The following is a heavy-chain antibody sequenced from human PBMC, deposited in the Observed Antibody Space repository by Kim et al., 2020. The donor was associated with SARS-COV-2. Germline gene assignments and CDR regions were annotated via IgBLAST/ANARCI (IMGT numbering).Heavy chain of an antibody. CDR1: GFTFDDYA. CDR2: ISWNSGSI. J-gene: IGHJ4*01. Sequence: GGSLRLSCAASGFTFDDYAMHWVRQAPGKGLEWVSGISWNSGSIGYADSVKGRFTISRDNAKNSLYLQMNSLRAEDTALYYCAKDNQDYDSSGYYYYFD. CDR3: AKDNQDYDSSGYYYYFD. D-gene: IGHD3-22*01. V-gene: IGHV3-9*01.